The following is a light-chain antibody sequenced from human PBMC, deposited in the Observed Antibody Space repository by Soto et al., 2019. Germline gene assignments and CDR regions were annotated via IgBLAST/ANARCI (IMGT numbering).Light chain of an antibody. Sequence: MTQSPATLSVSPGERATLSCRASQSVSSYLAWYQQKRGQAPRFLIYGASSRATGIPDRFSGSGSGTDFTLTISRLEPEDFAVYYCQQYGRSPTTFGQGTKVDIK. V-gene: IGKV3-20*01. CDR1: QSVSSY. J-gene: IGKJ1*01. CDR2: GAS. CDR3: QQYGRSPTT.